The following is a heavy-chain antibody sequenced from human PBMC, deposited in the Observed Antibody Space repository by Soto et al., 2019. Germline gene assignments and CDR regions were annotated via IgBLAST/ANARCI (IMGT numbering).Heavy chain of an antibody. CDR1: GFFFNNYG. V-gene: IGHV3-23*01. J-gene: IGHJ4*02. Sequence: GGSLRLSCGTSGFFFNNYGMSWVRQAAGKGIVWVSGIGSIGINTYYADSVKGRFTISRDNSKNTLYLQMNSVRAEDTAVYYCAKDSAGVSFGYFVKWGQGTLVTVSS. D-gene: IGHD3-10*01. CDR3: AKDSAGVSFGYFVK. CDR2: IGSIGINT.